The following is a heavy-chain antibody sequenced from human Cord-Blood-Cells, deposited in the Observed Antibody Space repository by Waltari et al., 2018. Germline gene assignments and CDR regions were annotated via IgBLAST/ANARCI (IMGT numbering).Heavy chain of an antibody. CDR3: ARGWYSSGWYYFDY. D-gene: IGHD6-19*01. Sequence: QVQLQESGPGLVKPSETLSPTCTVSVGSISSYYWTLIRRPPGKGLEWIGYIYYIGSTNYNPSLKSRVTISVDTSKNQFSLKLSSVTAADTAVYYCARGWYSSGWYYFDYWGQGTLVTVSS. CDR1: VGSISSYY. V-gene: IGHV4-59*01. J-gene: IGHJ4*02. CDR2: IYYIGST.